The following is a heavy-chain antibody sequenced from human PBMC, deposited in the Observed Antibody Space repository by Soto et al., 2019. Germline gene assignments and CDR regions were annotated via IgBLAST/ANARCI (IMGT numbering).Heavy chain of an antibody. CDR2: ISYDGSNK. D-gene: IGHD1-7*01. CDR3: ARDTVRTGTTFSCFDP. Sequence: QVQLVESGGGVVQPGRSLRLSCAASGFTFSSYAMHWVRQAPGKGLEWVAVISYDGSNKYYADSVKGRFTISRDNSKNTLYLQMNSLRAEDTAVYYCARDTVRTGTTFSCFDPWGQGTLVTVSS. J-gene: IGHJ5*02. V-gene: IGHV3-30-3*01. CDR1: GFTFSSYA.